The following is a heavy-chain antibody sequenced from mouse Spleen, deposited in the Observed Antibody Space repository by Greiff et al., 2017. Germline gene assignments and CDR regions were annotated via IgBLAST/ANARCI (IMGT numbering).Heavy chain of an antibody. CDR1: GFTFSSFG. V-gene: IGHV5-17*02. J-gene: IGHJ4*01. CDR3: AGAPYYRYEKGAMDY. D-gene: IGHD2-14*01. Sequence: EVHLVESGGGLVQPGGSRKLSCAASGFTFSSFGMHWVRQAPEKGLEWVAYISSGSSTIYYADTVKGRFTISRDNPKNTLFLQMTSLRSEDTAMYYCAGAPYYRYEKGAMDYWGQGTSVTVSS. CDR2: ISSGSSTI.